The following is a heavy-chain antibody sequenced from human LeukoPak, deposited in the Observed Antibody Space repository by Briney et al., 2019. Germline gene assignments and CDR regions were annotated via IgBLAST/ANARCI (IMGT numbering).Heavy chain of an antibody. CDR3: ARDPPRPYSSSWLDY. D-gene: IGHD6-13*01. V-gene: IGHV3-33*01. Sequence: GRSSILFSSASGLNFSSYGLHSGRQAPGEGLVGWAVIRYDGSNKSYADSVKGRFAIPRANSKNTLYLQLNSLRAADQAVYYCARDPPRPYSSSWLDYWGEETVVSVS. CDR2: IRYDGSNK. CDR1: GLNFSSYG. J-gene: IGHJ4*02.